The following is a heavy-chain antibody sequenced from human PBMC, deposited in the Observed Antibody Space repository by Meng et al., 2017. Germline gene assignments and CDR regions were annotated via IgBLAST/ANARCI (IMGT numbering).Heavy chain of an antibody. CDR3: ARSGPFDCSGGSCYSLYYFDY. CDR1: GGSISSGGYY. Sequence: SETLSLTCTVSGGSISSGGYYWSWIRQHPGKGLEWIGYIYYSGGTYYNPSLKSLVTISVDTSKNQFSLKLSSVTAADTAVYYCARSGPFDCSGGSCYSLYYFDYWGQGTLVTVSS. V-gene: IGHV4-31*01. J-gene: IGHJ4*02. D-gene: IGHD2-15*01. CDR2: IYYSGGT.